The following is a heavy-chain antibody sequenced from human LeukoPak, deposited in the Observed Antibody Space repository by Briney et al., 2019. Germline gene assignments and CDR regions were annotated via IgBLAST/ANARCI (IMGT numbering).Heavy chain of an antibody. CDR3: AKDPTSWELDAMAGY. V-gene: IGHV3-30*18. D-gene: IGHD1-26*01. CDR1: GFTFSSYG. J-gene: IGHJ4*02. CDR2: ISYDGSNK. Sequence: PGGSLRLSCAASGFTFSSYGMHWVRQAPGKGLEWVAVISYDGSNKYYADPMKGRFTISRDNSKNTLYLQMNSLRAEDTAVYYCAKDPTSWELDAMAGYWGQGTLVTVSS.